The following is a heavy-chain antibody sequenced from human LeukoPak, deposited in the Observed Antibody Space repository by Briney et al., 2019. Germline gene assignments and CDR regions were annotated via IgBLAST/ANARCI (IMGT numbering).Heavy chain of an antibody. J-gene: IGHJ4*02. Sequence: GASVKVSCKASGYTFTGYYMHWVRQAPGQGLEWMGWINPNSGGTNYAQKFQGRVTMTRDTSISTAYMELSRLRSDDTAVYYCARAAWPRSGPPRYWGQGTLVTVSS. V-gene: IGHV1-2*02. D-gene: IGHD5-12*01. CDR3: ARAAWPRSGPPRY. CDR2: INPNSGGT. CDR1: GYTFTGYY.